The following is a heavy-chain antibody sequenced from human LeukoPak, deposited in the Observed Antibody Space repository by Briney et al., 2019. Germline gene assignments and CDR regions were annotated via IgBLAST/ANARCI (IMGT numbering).Heavy chain of an antibody. CDR1: GGSISRTSYY. J-gene: IGHJ5*02. V-gene: IGHV4-39*01. CDR3: VTGYYLAPDNWFDP. CDR2: IFYTGST. Sequence: SETLSLTCIVSGGSISRTSYYWGWIRPPPGQGLEWIGSIFYTGSTYYNPSLRSRVTLSVDTSNNQFSLRLTSVTAADTAMYYCVTGYYLAPDNWFDPWGQGTLVTVSS. D-gene: IGHD3-9*01.